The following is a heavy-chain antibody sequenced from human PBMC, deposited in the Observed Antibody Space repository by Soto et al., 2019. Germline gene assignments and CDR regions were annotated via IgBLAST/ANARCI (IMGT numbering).Heavy chain of an antibody. D-gene: IGHD6-19*01. J-gene: IGHJ4*02. CDR1: GGSISSYH. V-gene: IGHV4-59*01. CDR2: IYYSGST. Sequence: LSLTCTVSGGSISSYHWSWIRQPPGEGLEWIGSIYYSGSTNYNPSLKSRVTISLDTSKKQFSLKLSSVTAADTAVYYCARNIGWYTHDSRGRGTLVTVSS. CDR3: ARNIGWYTHDS.